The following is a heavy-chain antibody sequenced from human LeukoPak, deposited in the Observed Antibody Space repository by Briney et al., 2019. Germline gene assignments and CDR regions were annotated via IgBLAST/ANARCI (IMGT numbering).Heavy chain of an antibody. CDR3: ARGRVVVIPYYYYYGMDV. CDR1: GGSFSGYY. V-gene: IGHV4-34*01. Sequence: SETLSLTCAVYGGSFSGYYWSWIRQPPGKGLEWIGEINHSGGTNYNPSLKSRVTIAVDTSKNQFSLKLSSVTAADTAVYYCARGRVVVIPYYYYYGMDVWGQGTAVTVSS. D-gene: IGHD3-22*01. J-gene: IGHJ6*02. CDR2: INHSGGT.